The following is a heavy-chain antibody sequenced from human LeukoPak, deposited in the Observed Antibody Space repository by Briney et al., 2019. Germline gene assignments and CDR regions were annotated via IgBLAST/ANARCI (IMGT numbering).Heavy chain of an antibody. V-gene: IGHV1-2*02. CDR2: INPNSGGT. D-gene: IGHD3-22*01. Sequence: GASVKVSCKASGGTFSSYAISWVRQAPGQGLEWMGWINPNSGGTNYAQKFQGRVTMTRDTSISTAYMELSRLRSDDTAVYYCARDLKDYYDSSGYYDYWGQGTLVTVSS. CDR3: ARDLKDYYDSSGYYDY. CDR1: GGTFSSYA. J-gene: IGHJ4*02.